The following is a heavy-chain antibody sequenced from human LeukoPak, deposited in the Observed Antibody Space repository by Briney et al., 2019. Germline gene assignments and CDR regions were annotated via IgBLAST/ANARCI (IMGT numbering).Heavy chain of an antibody. J-gene: IGHJ3*02. Sequence: ASVKVSCKASGYTFTGDYMHWVRQAPGQGLEWMGWINPNSGGTNYGQKIQGRVTMTRDTSISTAYMELSRLRSDDTAVYYWAREVVPAGMRRSDAFDIWGQGTMVTVSS. CDR1: GYTFTGDY. D-gene: IGHD2-2*01. V-gene: IGHV1-2*02. CDR2: INPNSGGT. CDR3: AREVVPAGMRRSDAFDI.